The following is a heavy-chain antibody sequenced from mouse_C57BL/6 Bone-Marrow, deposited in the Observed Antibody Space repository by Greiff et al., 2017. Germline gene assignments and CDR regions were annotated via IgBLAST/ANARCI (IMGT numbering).Heavy chain of an antibody. D-gene: IGHD2-5*01. CDR3: ARPYYSNYWYFDV. Sequence: VQLQQPGAELVKPGASVQMSCKASGYTFTSYWITWVKQRPGQGLEWIGDIYPGSGSTNYNEKFKSKATLTVDTSSSTAYMQHSSLTSEDSAVYYCARPYYSNYWYFDVWGTGTTVTVSA. CDR2: IYPGSGST. V-gene: IGHV1-55*01. CDR1: GYTFTSYW. J-gene: IGHJ1*03.